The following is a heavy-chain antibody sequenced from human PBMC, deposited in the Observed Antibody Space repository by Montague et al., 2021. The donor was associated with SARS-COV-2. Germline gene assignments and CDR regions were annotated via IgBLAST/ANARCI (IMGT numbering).Heavy chain of an antibody. Sequence: SETLSLTCAVYGGSFSGYYWSWIRQPPGKGLECIGEINHSGSTNXNPSLKSRVTISVDASKNQFSLKLSSVTAADTGVYYCARRSRVVTAIWALRTSLSSWFDPWGQGTLVTVSS. CDR2: INHSGST. CDR3: ARRSRVVTAIWALRTSLSSWFDP. D-gene: IGHD2-21*02. CDR1: GGSFSGYY. V-gene: IGHV4-34*01. J-gene: IGHJ5*02.